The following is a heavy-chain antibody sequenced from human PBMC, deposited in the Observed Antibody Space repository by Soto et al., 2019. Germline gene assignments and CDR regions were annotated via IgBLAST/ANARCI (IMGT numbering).Heavy chain of an antibody. CDR2: MNPNSGNT. CDR3: ARAKRNYYDSSGTPVDAFDI. J-gene: IGHJ3*02. V-gene: IGHV1-8*01. Sequence: PGESLKISCKGSGYTFTSYDINWVRQATGQGLEWMGWMNPNSGNTGYAQKFQGRVTMTRNTSISTAYMELSSLRSEDTAVYYCARAKRNYYDSSGTPVDAFDIWGQGTMVTVSS. CDR1: GYTFTSYD. D-gene: IGHD3-22*01.